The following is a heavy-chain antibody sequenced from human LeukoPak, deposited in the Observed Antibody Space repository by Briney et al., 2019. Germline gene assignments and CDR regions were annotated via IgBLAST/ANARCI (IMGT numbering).Heavy chain of an antibody. V-gene: IGHV4-59*01. Sequence: PADTQTLTCTLSVRSIRTNYWSWIRQPPGKGLEWIVFIYYTGSNTPRPSLKSRVTPPEKTPKKHFSLNNTSLNTADPAVYYCARDRGPYDNQAFDMWGEGTMVTVSS. D-gene: IGHD3-9*01. J-gene: IGHJ3*02. CDR1: VRSIRTNY. CDR2: IYYTGSN. CDR3: ARDRGPYDNQAFDM.